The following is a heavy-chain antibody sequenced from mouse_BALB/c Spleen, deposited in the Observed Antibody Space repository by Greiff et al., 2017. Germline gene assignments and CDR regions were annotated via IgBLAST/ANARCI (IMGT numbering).Heavy chain of an antibody. CDR2: INPSTGYT. CDR3: SSTTLPAWFAY. CDR1: GYTFTSYC. D-gene: IGHD2-12*01. Sequence: VQLQQSGAELAKPGASVKMSCKASGYTFTSYCMHWVKQRPGQGLEWIGYINPSTGYTEYNQKFKDKATLTADKSSSTAYLQLSSLTSEDSAVYYCSSTTLPAWFAYWGQGTLVTVSA. J-gene: IGHJ3*01. V-gene: IGHV1-7*01.